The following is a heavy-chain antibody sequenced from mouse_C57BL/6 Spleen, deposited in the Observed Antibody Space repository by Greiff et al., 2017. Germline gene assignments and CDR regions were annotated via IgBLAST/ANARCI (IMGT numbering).Heavy chain of an antibody. CDR2: IDPEGGET. CDR1: GFNIKDYY. Sequence: EVKLEESGAELVKPGASVKLSCTASGFNIKDYYMHWVKQRTEQGLEWIGRIDPEGGETKYAPKVQGKATITADTSSNTAYLQLSSLTSEDTAVYYCAYYGSSYWYFDVWGAGTTVTVSS. D-gene: IGHD1-1*01. CDR3: AYYGSSYWYFDV. J-gene: IGHJ1*01. V-gene: IGHV14-2*01.